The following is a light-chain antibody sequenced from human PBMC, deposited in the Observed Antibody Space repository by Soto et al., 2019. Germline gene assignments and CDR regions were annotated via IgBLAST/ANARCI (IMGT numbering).Light chain of an antibody. V-gene: IGLV2-14*01. J-gene: IGLJ2*01. Sequence: QSALTQPASVSGSPAQSITIPCSGSSSDVGGYKYVSWYQQHPGKAPKLIIYDVSNRPSGVSNRFSGSKSGNTASLTISGLQAEDEADYYCSSYTTSSTVVFGGGTKVTVL. CDR3: SSYTTSSTVV. CDR1: SSDVGGYKY. CDR2: DVS.